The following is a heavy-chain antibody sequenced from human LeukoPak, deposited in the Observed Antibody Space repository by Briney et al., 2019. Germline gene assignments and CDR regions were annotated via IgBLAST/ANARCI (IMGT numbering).Heavy chain of an antibody. CDR2: IYPGDSAT. CDR3: ARRDTAMGFDY. D-gene: IGHD5-18*01. Sequence: SGESLKISCKGSGYSFTSYWIGWVRQMPGKGLEWMGIIYPGDSATSYSPAFQGQATISADKSISTAYLQWSSLKASDTAMYYCARRDTAMGFDYWGQGTLVTVSS. J-gene: IGHJ4*02. CDR1: GYSFTSYW. V-gene: IGHV5-51*01.